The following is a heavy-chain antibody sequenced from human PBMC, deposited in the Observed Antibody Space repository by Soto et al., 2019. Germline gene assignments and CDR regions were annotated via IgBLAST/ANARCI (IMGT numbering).Heavy chain of an antibody. D-gene: IGHD4-4*01. Sequence: ASVKVSCKTSGGTFGSYAIIWVRQAPGQGLEWMGGIIPIFHTPNYAQKFLGRVSITADESTNTAYMDLSSLRSEDTAVYYCARGLQDGYNSYYGMDVWGQGTTVTVSS. CDR3: ARGLQDGYNSYYGMDV. CDR2: IIPIFHTP. J-gene: IGHJ6*02. CDR1: GGTFGSYA. V-gene: IGHV1-69*13.